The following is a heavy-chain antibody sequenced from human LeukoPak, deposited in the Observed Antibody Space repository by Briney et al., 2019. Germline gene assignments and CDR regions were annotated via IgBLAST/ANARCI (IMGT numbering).Heavy chain of an antibody. V-gene: IGHV3-23*01. Sequence: QSGGSLRLSCAASGFTFNNFAMSWVRQAPGKGLEWVSVISGSGGTTYYADSVKGRFTISRDNARNSLYLQMNSLRAEDTAVYYCARASYSSGSYLGVPDYWGQGTLVTVSS. D-gene: IGHD3-10*01. CDR1: GFTFNNFA. CDR3: ARASYSSGSYLGVPDY. J-gene: IGHJ4*02. CDR2: ISGSGGTT.